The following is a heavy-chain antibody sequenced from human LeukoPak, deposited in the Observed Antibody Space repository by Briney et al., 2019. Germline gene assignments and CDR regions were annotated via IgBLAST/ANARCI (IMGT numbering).Heavy chain of an antibody. D-gene: IGHD2-15*01. CDR3: ADYCSGGSCYYFDY. J-gene: IGHJ4*02. CDR1: GFTFSSYA. V-gene: IGHV3-23*01. Sequence: PGGSLRLSCAASGFTFSSYAMNWVRQAPGKGLEWVSAISGSGGSTYYADSVKGRFTISRDNSKNTLYLQMNSLRAEDTAVYYCADYCSGGSCYYFDYWGQGTLVTVSS. CDR2: ISGSGGST.